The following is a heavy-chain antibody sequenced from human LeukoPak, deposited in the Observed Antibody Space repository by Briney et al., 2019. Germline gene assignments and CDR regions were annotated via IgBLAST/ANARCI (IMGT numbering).Heavy chain of an antibody. J-gene: IGHJ4*02. CDR1: GFTFSRYD. CDR3: AGAGSETQWRAFGF. CDR2: IGTAGDT. D-gene: IGHD6-19*01. Sequence: PGGSLRLSCAASGFTFSRYDMHWVRQATGKGLEWVSGIGTAGDTYYAGSVKGRFTISRENAKNSLYLQMNSLTAGDTAVYYCAGAGSETQWRAFGFWGQGALVTVFS. V-gene: IGHV3-13*01.